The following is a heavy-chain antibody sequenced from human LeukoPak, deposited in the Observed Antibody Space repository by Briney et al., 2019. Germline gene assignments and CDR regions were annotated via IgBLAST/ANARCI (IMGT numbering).Heavy chain of an antibody. V-gene: IGHV1-2*02. J-gene: IGHJ4*02. CDR1: GYTFTSYG. CDR2: IDPNSGGT. CDR3: ARDREGLAYFDY. D-gene: IGHD3/OR15-3a*01. Sequence: ASVNVSCKASGYTFTSYGISWVRQAPGQGLEWMGWIDPNSGGTDYAQKFRGRVTMTRDTSTSTAYMDLSSLISDDTAVYYCARDREGLAYFDYWGQGTLVTVSS.